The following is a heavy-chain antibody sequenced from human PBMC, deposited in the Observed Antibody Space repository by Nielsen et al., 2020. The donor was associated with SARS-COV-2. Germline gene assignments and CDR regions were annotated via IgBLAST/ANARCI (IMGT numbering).Heavy chain of an antibody. CDR1: GYTFTNYG. J-gene: IGHJ4*02. CDR3: GALVAGGAFDY. Sequence: ASVKVSCKASGYTFTNYGISWVRQAPGQGLEWVGIITPSGDSTNYAQKFQGRLTMTRDASTSTAYMELSSLRSDDTAVYYCGALVAGGAFDYWGQGTLVTVSS. CDR2: ITPSGDST. V-gene: IGHV1-46*01. D-gene: IGHD6-19*01.